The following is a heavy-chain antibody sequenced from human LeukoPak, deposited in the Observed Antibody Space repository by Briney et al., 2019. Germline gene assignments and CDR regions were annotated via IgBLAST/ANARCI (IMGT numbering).Heavy chain of an antibody. Sequence: QPGGSLRLSGAASGFTFSNSAMSWVRRAPGKGLSGVSTLSGSGITTYYADSVKGRFTISRDNSKNTLYLQMNSLRAEDTAVYYCAKGIYSSGWSYFDYWGHGTLVTVSS. J-gene: IGHJ4*01. D-gene: IGHD6-19*01. CDR3: AKGIYSSGWSYFDY. V-gene: IGHV3-23*01. CDR1: GFTFSNSA. CDR2: LSGSGITT.